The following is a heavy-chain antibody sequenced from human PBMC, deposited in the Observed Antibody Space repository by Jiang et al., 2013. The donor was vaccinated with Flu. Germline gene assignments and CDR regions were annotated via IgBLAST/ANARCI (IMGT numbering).Heavy chain of an antibody. CDR1: GATTAHYY. J-gene: IGHJ4*02. CDR2: IYAGGDT. Sequence: GSGLVKPSETLSLTCNWSGATTAHYYWSWIRQSPGKALEWIGFIYAGGDTKYNPALKSRVTMSVDTSRDQLYLKMTSVTAADTAIYFCARGYSYDLSGNHGGFDYWGQGTRVTVSS. CDR3: ARGYSYDLSGNHGGFDY. D-gene: IGHD2-15*01. V-gene: IGHV4-59*01.